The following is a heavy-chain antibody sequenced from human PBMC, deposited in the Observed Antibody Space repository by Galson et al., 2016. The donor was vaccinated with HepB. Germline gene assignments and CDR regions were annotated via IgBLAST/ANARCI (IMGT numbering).Heavy chain of an antibody. CDR2: ISYDGTYT. CDR1: GFTFGNSA. D-gene: IGHD3-9*01. CDR3: ETVSGLRYYDWLLLNY. J-gene: IGHJ4*02. Sequence: SLRLSCAASGFTFGNSALHWVRQAPGKGLEWLAVISYDGTYTYHVDSVKGRFSISRDTSKNELYLQTNSLRAEDTAIYYCETVSGLRYYDWLLLNYWGRGTLVTVSS. V-gene: IGHV3-30*04.